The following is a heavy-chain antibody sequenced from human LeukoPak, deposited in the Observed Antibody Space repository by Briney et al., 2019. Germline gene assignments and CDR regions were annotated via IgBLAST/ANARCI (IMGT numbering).Heavy chain of an antibody. CDR2: ISSSGSTI. CDR1: GFTFSDYY. D-gene: IGHD2-2*01. Sequence: GGSLRLSCAASGFTFSDYYMSWIRQAPGEGLEWVSYISSSGSTIYYADSVKGRFTISMDNAKNSLYLQMNCLRAEDTAVYYCARHGQCSSTSCYTYDFDYWGQGTLVTVSS. CDR3: ARHGQCSSTSCYTYDFDY. V-gene: IGHV3-11*01. J-gene: IGHJ4*02.